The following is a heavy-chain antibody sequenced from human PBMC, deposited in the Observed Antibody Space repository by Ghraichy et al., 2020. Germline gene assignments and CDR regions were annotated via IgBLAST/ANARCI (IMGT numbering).Heavy chain of an antibody. V-gene: IGHV3-23*01. D-gene: IGHD3-3*01. Sequence: GESLNISCAASGFTFSSYAMSWVRQAPGKGLEWVSAISGSGGSTYYADSVKGRFTISRDNSKNTLYLQMNSLRAEDTAVYYCARDFWSGFGPAHYYYGMDVWGQWTTVTVSS. CDR3: ARDFWSGFGPAHYYYGMDV. J-gene: IGHJ6*02. CDR2: ISGSGGST. CDR1: GFTFSSYA.